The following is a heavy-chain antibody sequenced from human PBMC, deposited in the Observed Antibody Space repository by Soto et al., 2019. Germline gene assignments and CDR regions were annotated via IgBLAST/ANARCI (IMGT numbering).Heavy chain of an antibody. CDR1: GFTFSSYA. J-gene: IGHJ6*03. Sequence: EVQLLESGEGLVQPGGSLRLSCAASGFTFSSYAMSWVRQAPGKGLEWVSAISGSGGSTYYADSVKGRFTISRDNSKNTLYLQMNSLRAEDTAVYYCAKGPRYDFWSGYSYYYYMDVWGKGTTVTVSS. CDR2: ISGSGGST. CDR3: AKGPRYDFWSGYSYYYYMDV. V-gene: IGHV3-23*01. D-gene: IGHD3-3*01.